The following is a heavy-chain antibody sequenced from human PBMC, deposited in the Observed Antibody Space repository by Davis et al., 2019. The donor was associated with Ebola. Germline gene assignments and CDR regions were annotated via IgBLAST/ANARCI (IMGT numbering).Heavy chain of an antibody. CDR1: GFTFSSYA. CDR2: ISGSGGST. J-gene: IGHJ6*02. D-gene: IGHD3-22*01. V-gene: IGHV3-23*01. Sequence: PGGSLRLSCAASGFTFSSYAMSWVRQAPGKGLEWVSAISGSGGSTYYADSVKGRFTISRDNAKNSLYLQMNSLRAEDTAVYYCAKNRAGDSRLYGMDVWGQGTLVTVSS. CDR3: AKNRAGDSRLYGMDV.